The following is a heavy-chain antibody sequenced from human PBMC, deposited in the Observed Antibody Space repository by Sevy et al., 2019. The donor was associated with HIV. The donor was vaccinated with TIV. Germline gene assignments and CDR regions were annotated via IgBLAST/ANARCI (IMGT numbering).Heavy chain of an antibody. CDR2: IKSKTDGGTI. V-gene: IGHV3-15*01. CDR1: GFTFSSAW. J-gene: IGHJ6*02. D-gene: IGHD5-12*01. CDR3: ITDPGYRGYDEEVINYYYYGMDV. Sequence: GGSLRLSCAASGFTFSSAWMSWVRLAPGKGLEWVGRIKSKTDGGTIDYAAPVKGRFTISREDSKNTLYLQMNSLKTEDTAVYYCITDPGYRGYDEEVINYYYYGMDVWGQGTPVTVSS.